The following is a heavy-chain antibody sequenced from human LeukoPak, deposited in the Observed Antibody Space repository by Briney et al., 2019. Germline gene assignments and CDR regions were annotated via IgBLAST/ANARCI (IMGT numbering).Heavy chain of an antibody. D-gene: IGHD3-9*01. J-gene: IGHJ4*02. V-gene: IGHV4-34*12. CDR1: GGSFSGYY. CDR3: ARVTGYMIEDYFDY. CDR2: IIHRGST. Sequence: SETLSLTCAVYGGSFSGYYWSWIRQPPGKGLEWIGEIIHRGSTNYNPSLKSRVTISVDTSKNHFSLKLSSVTAADTAVYYCARVTGYMIEDYFDYWGQGTLLTVSS.